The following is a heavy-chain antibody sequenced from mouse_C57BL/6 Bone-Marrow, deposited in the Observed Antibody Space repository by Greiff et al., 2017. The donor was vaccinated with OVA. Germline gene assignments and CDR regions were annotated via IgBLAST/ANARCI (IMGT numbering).Heavy chain of an antibody. Sequence: DVQLQESGPVLVKPGASVKMSCKASGYTFTDYYMNWVKQSHGKSLEWIGVTNPYNGGTSYNQKFKGKATLTVDKSSSTAYMELNSLTAEDSAVYYSARFDYDDGYAMDYWGQGTSVTVSS. V-gene: IGHV1-19*01. CDR3: ARFDYDDGYAMDY. CDR2: TNPYNGGT. CDR1: GYTFTDYY. J-gene: IGHJ4*01. D-gene: IGHD2-4*01.